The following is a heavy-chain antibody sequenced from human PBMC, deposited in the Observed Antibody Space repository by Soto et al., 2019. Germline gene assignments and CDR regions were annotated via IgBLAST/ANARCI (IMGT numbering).Heavy chain of an antibody. V-gene: IGHV4-31*03. CDR1: VGPIRIGGYS. CDR2: IYYSGST. Sequence: PTETPCISCTLSVGPIRIGGYSWTWIRQHPGKGLEWIGYIYYSGSTYYNPSLKSRVTISVDTSKNQLSLKLSSVTAADTAVYYCARVRSVAGHIDYWGQGTMVTGSS. J-gene: IGHJ4*02. D-gene: IGHD6-19*01. CDR3: ARVRSVAGHIDY.